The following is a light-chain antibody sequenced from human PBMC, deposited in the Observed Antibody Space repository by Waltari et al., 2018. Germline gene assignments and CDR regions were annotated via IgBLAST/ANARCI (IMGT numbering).Light chain of an antibody. CDR3: MQGTHWPRT. CDR1: QSLEHADGNTY. J-gene: IGKJ1*01. CDR2: KVS. V-gene: IGKV2-30*02. Sequence: DVVMTQSPLYLPVTLGQPASISCRSPQSLEHADGNTYLNWFAQRPGQSPRRLSYKVSNQDSGVPDRFSGSGSGRDFTLKISKVEAEDVGVYYCMQGTHWPRTFGQGTKVEI.